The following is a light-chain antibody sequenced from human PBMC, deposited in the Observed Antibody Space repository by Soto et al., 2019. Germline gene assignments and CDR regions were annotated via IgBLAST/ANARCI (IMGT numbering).Light chain of an antibody. J-gene: IGKJ2*03. CDR1: QSIRSW. CDR2: RAS. V-gene: IGKV1-5*03. CDR3: QRYNWYPYS. Sequence: DIQMTQSPSTLSASVGDRVTITCRASQSIRSWLAWYQQKPGEAPKLLIYRASILESGVPSRFSGSGSGTEFTLTISSLQPDDFATYYCQRYNWYPYSFGQGTKLEIK.